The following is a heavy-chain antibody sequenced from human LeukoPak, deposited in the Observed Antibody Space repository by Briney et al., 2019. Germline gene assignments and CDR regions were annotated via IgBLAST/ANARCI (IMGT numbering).Heavy chain of an antibody. Sequence: PGRSLRLSCAASGFTFSSYAMHGVRQAPGKGLEWVAVISYDGSNKYYADSVKGRFTISRDNSRNTLYMQMNSPRVEDTAVYHCARDRASRGPYTWFDPWGQGTLVTVSS. CDR1: GFTFSSYA. J-gene: IGHJ5*02. V-gene: IGHV3-30-3*01. CDR3: ARDRASRGPYTWFDP. CDR2: ISYDGSNK. D-gene: IGHD1-26*01.